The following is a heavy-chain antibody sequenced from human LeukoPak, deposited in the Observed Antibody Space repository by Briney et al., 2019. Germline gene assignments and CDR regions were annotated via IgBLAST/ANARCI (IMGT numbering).Heavy chain of an antibody. J-gene: IGHJ3*02. CDR1: GFTFSTYA. V-gene: IGHV3-7*01. Sequence: PGGSLRLSCAASGFTFSTYAMTWFRQAPGMGLEWVANIHADGRVTNYLDSVKGRFTISRDNSKNTLYLQMGSLRAEDMAVYYCARETQAAAGSFDIWGQGTMVTVSS. CDR2: IHADGRVT. D-gene: IGHD6-13*01. CDR3: ARETQAAAGSFDI.